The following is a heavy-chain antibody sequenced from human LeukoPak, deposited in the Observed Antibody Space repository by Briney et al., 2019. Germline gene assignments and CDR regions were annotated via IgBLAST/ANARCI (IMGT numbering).Heavy chain of an antibody. D-gene: IGHD3-3*01. Sequence: GRSLRLSCVASGFTFSSYAMHWVRQAPGKGLEWVAVISYDGSNKYYADSVKGRFTISRDNSKNTLYLQMNSLRAEDTAVYYCARELSEYGMDVWGQGTTVTVSS. V-gene: IGHV3-30*04. CDR1: GFTFSSYA. CDR2: ISYDGSNK. CDR3: ARELSEYGMDV. J-gene: IGHJ6*02.